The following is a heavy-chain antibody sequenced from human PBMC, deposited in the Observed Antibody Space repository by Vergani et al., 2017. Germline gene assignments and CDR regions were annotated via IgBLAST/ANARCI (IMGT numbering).Heavy chain of an antibody. CDR2: IYYSGST. CDR3: ARPDNYGDYVPFDY. V-gene: IGHV4-59*01. J-gene: IGHJ4*02. D-gene: IGHD4-17*01. CDR1: GGSISSYY. Sequence: QVQLQESGPGLVKPSETLSLTCTVSGGSISSYYWSWIRQPPGKGLEWIGYIYYSGSTNYNPSLKSRVTISVGTSKNQFSLKLSSVTAADTAVYYCARPDNYGDYVPFDYWGQGTLVTVSS.